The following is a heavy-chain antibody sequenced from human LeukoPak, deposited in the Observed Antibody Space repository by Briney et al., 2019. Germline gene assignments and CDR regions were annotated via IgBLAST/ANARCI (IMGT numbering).Heavy chain of an antibody. J-gene: IGHJ4*02. D-gene: IGHD3-10*01. CDR1: GFIFSNSE. CDR2: INWNGGST. Sequence: PGGSLRLSCAASGFIFSNSEMNWVRQAPGKGLEWVSGINWNGGSTGYAGSVKGRFTISRDNAKNSLYLQMNSLRAEDTALYYCARDYYGSGGFNDYWGQGTLVTVSS. V-gene: IGHV3-20*04. CDR3: ARDYYGSGGFNDY.